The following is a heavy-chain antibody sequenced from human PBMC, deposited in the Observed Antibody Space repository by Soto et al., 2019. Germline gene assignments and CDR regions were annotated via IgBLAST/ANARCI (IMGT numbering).Heavy chain of an antibody. D-gene: IGHD3-3*01. Sequence: EVQLLESGGGLVQPGGSLRLSCAASGFTFSSYAMSWVRQAPGKGLEWVSAISGSGGSTYYADSVKGRFTISRDNSKNTLYLQMNSLRAEDTAVYYCAKDLRYFGVVIIDHYYYYGMDVWGQGTTVTVSS. CDR2: ISGSGGST. V-gene: IGHV3-23*01. CDR3: AKDLRYFGVVIIDHYYYYGMDV. J-gene: IGHJ6*02. CDR1: GFTFSSYA.